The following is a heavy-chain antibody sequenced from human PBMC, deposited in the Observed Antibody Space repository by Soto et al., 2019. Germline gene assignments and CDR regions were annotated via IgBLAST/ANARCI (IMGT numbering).Heavy chain of an antibody. D-gene: IGHD5-12*01. CDR1: GGTFSSYA. CDR2: IIPIFGTA. V-gene: IGHV1-69*13. Sequence: ASVKVSCKASGGTFSSYAISWVRQAPGQGLEWMGGIIPIFGTANYAQKFQGRVTVTADESTSTAYMELSSLRSEDTAVYYCARGGGSSGYDYPTYYYGMDVWGQGTTVTVSS. J-gene: IGHJ6*02. CDR3: ARGGGSSGYDYPTYYYGMDV.